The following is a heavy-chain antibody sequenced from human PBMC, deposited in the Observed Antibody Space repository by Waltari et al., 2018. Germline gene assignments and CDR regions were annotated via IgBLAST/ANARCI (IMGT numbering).Heavy chain of an antibody. D-gene: IGHD5-12*01. Sequence: QLQLQESGSGLVKPSQTLSLTCAVSGGSISSGCYSWSWIRQPPGKGLEWIGYIYHSGSTYYNPSLKSRVTISVDRSKNQFSLKLSSVTAADTAVYYCARVDSGYDDAFDIWGQGTMVTVSS. V-gene: IGHV4-30-2*01. J-gene: IGHJ3*02. CDR3: ARVDSGYDDAFDI. CDR1: GGSISSGCYS. CDR2: IYHSGST.